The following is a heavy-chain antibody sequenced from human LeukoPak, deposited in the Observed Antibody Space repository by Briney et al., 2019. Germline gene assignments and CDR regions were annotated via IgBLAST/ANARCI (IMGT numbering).Heavy chain of an antibody. CDR3: ARDKRSGYSSGWYHDY. V-gene: IGHV4-59*01. J-gene: IGHJ4*02. CDR1: GGSISSYY. D-gene: IGHD6-19*01. CDR2: IYYSGST. Sequence: KTSETLSLTCTVSGGSISSYYWSWIRQPPGKGLEWIGYIYYSGSTNYNPSLKSRVTISVDTSKNQFSLKLSSVTAADTAEYYCARDKRSGYSSGWYHDYWGQGTLVTVSS.